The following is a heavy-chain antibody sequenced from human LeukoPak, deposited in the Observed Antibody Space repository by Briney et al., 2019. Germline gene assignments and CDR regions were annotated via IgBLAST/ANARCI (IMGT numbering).Heavy chain of an antibody. Sequence: SETLSLTCTVSGGSISGHYWSWIRQPPAKGLEWVGYVYYSGETNYNPSLKSRVTISVDTSKNQFSLKLTPVTAADTAVYYCARLQGDSTAIFDYWGQGILVSVSS. D-gene: IGHD2-21*01. J-gene: IGHJ4*02. CDR1: GGSISGHY. CDR3: ARLQGDSTAIFDY. CDR2: VYYSGET. V-gene: IGHV4-59*11.